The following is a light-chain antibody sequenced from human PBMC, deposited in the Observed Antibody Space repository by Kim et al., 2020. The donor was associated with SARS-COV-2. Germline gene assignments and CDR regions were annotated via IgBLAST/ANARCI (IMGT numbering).Light chain of an antibody. J-gene: IGKJ4*01. CDR1: QSVSNY. CDR2: DAS. Sequence: EVVLTQSPATLSLSPGERATLSCRASQSVSNYLAWYQQKPGQAPRLLIYDASNRATGIPARFSGSGSGTDFTLTISSLEPEDFAVYYCQRRGNWPPELPFGGGTKVDIK. CDR3: QRRGNWPPELP. V-gene: IGKV3-11*01.